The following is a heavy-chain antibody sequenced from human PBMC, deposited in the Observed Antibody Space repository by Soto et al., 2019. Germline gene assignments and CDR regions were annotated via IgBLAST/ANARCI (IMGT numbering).Heavy chain of an antibody. Sequence: EVQLVESGGGLVRPGGSLRLSCAASGFTFSYYWMHWVRQAPGKGLVWVSRIHSDGSSTTYADFVKGRFIISRDNVRNTVDLQMNSVRGEDTAGFYCASGDRGAFDLWGQGTVVTVSS. CDR1: GFTFSYYW. V-gene: IGHV3-74*01. J-gene: IGHJ3*01. D-gene: IGHD3-10*01. CDR3: ASGDRGAFDL. CDR2: IHSDGSST.